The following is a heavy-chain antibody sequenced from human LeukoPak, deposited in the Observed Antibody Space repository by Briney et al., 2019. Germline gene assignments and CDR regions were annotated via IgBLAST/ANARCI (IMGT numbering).Heavy chain of an antibody. Sequence: GASVKVSCKASGYTFKSYAITWVRQAPGQGLEWMGWINPNSGGTNYAQKFQGRVTMTRDTSISTAYMELSRLTSDDTAVYYCARGVAGSYYYYYMDVWGKGTTVTISS. CDR1: GYTFKSYA. J-gene: IGHJ6*03. D-gene: IGHD6-19*01. CDR2: INPNSGGT. CDR3: ARGVAGSYYYYYMDV. V-gene: IGHV1-2*02.